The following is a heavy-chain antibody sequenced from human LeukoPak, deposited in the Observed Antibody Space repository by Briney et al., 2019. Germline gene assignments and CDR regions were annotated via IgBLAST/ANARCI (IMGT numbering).Heavy chain of an antibody. Sequence: ASVKVSCKASGYTFTGYYMHWVRQAPGQGLEWMGWINPNSGGTNYAQKFQGRVTMTRDTSISTAYMELSRLRSDDTAVYYCARGPAEEYSSGWYCNYWGQGTLVTVST. CDR1: GYTFTGYY. V-gene: IGHV1-2*02. J-gene: IGHJ4*02. CDR3: ARGPAEEYSSGWYCNY. D-gene: IGHD6-19*01. CDR2: INPNSGGT.